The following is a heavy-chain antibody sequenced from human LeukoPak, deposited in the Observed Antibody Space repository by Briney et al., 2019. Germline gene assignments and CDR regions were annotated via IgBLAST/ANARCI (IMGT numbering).Heavy chain of an antibody. Sequence: SETLSLTCAVYGGSFSGYYWSWIRQPPGKGLEWIGEINHSGSTNYNPSLKSRVTISVDTSKNQFSLKLSSVTAADTAVYYCARQAAAYYWGQGTLVTVSS. CDR1: GGSFSGYY. D-gene: IGHD6-13*01. CDR3: ARQAAAYY. CDR2: INHSGST. J-gene: IGHJ4*02. V-gene: IGHV4-34*01.